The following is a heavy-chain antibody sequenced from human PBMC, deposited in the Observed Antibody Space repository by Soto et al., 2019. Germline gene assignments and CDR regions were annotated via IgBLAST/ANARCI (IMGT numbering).Heavy chain of an antibody. D-gene: IGHD3-10*01. Sequence: EVHLVESGGGLVQPGGSLRLSCAASGFTFSDHYMDWVRQAPGKGLEWVGRIRNRPNSYTTQYAASVKGRFAVLRDDSENLVYLQMNDLKTEDTAVYHCVRDSGRGFYFDYWGQGAQVTVSS. V-gene: IGHV3-72*01. CDR3: VRDSGRGFYFDY. J-gene: IGHJ4*02. CDR1: GFTFSDHY. CDR2: IRNRPNSYTT.